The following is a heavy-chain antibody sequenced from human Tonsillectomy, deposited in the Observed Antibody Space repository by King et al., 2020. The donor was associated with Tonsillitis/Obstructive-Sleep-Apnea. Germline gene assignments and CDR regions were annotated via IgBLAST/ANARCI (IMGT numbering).Heavy chain of an antibody. CDR3: AREGSSQGRYFDL. V-gene: IGHV3-74*01. D-gene: IGHD1-26*01. CDR1: GFTFSSYW. CDR2: ISSDGIGT. Sequence: VQLVESGGGLVQPGGSLRLSCAASGFTFSSYWMHWVRQAPGKALLWVSRISSDGIGTNYADSVKGRFTISRDNARNTLYLQMNSLRAEDTAVYYCAREGSSQGRYFDLWGRGTLVTVSS. J-gene: IGHJ2*01.